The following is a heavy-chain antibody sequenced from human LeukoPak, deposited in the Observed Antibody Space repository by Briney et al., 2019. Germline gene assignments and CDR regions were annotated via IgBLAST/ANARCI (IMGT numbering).Heavy chain of an antibody. J-gene: IGHJ4*02. V-gene: IGHV4-34*01. CDR3: ARWEYSSSWYVRGYYFDY. Sequence: SRVTISVDTSKNQFSLKLSSVTAADTAVYYCARWEYSSSWYVRGYYFDYWGQGTLVTVSS. D-gene: IGHD6-13*01.